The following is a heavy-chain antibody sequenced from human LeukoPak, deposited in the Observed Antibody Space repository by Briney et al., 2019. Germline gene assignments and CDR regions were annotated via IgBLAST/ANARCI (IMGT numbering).Heavy chain of an antibody. V-gene: IGHV1-8*01. CDR2: MNPNSGNT. CDR1: GYTFTSYD. D-gene: IGHD1-26*01. J-gene: IGHJ4*02. Sequence: ASEKVSCKASGYTFTSYDINWVRQATGQGLEWMGWMNPNSGNTGYAQKFQGRVTMTRNTSISTAYMELSSLRSEDTAVYYCARGGEWELLADYWGQGTLVTVSS. CDR3: ARGGEWELLADY.